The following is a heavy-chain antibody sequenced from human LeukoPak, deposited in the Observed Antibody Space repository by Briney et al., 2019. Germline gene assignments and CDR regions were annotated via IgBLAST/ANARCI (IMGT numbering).Heavy chain of an antibody. Sequence: GGSLRLSCAASGFTFTSYWMTWVRQALGKGLEWVANIKQGGSEKYYVDSVKGRFTISRDNAKNSLYLQMNSLRAEDTAVYYCARDELGIFDYWGQGTLVTVSS. V-gene: IGHV3-7*01. D-gene: IGHD6-13*01. J-gene: IGHJ4*02. CDR1: GFTFTSYW. CDR2: IKQGGSEK. CDR3: ARDELGIFDY.